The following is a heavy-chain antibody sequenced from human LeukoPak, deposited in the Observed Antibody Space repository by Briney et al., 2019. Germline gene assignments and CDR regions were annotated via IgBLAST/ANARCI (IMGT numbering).Heavy chain of an antibody. Sequence: GASVKVSCKASGYTFTSYYMHWVRQAPGQGLEWMGIINPSGGSTSYAQKFQGRVTMTRDTSTSTVYMELSSVTAADTAVYYCAKTRQTAAGDWGPGTLVTVSS. CDR3: AKTRQTAAGD. D-gene: IGHD6-13*01. CDR1: GYTFTSYY. V-gene: IGHV1-46*01. J-gene: IGHJ4*02. CDR2: INPSGGST.